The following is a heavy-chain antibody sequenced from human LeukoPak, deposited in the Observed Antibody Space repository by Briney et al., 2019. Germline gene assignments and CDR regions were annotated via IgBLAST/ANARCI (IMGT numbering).Heavy chain of an antibody. CDR1: GFTFSTYG. J-gene: IGHJ4*02. Sequence: PGGSLRLSCAASGFTFSTYGMHWVRQAPGKGLEWVAFIRFDGSNEYYADSVKGRFTISRDNSKNTMYLQMNRLRAEDTAVYYCARDTSGWPTTFDYWGQGTLVTGSS. D-gene: IGHD6-19*01. CDR2: IRFDGSNE. V-gene: IGHV3-30*02. CDR3: ARDTSGWPTTFDY.